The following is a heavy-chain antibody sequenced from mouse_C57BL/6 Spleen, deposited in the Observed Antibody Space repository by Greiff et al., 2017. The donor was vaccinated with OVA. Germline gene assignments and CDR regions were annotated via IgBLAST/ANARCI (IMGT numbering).Heavy chain of an antibody. CDR3: ARGRAITTVVDY. CDR1: GYSITSGYY. V-gene: IGHV3-6*01. Sequence: EVKVEESGPGLVKPSQSLSLTCSVTGYSITSGYYWNWIRQFPGNKLEWMGYISYDGSNNYNPSLKNRISITRDTSKNQFFLKLNSVTTEDTATYYCARGRAITTVVDYWGQGTTLTVSS. CDR2: ISYDGSN. D-gene: IGHD1-1*01. J-gene: IGHJ2*01.